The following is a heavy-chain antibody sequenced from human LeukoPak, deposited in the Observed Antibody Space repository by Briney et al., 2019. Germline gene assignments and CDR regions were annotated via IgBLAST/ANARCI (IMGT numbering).Heavy chain of an antibody. Sequence: GGSLRLSCAASGFTFSSYGMHWVRQAPRKVLEWVAFIRYDGSNKYYADSVKGRFTISRDNSKNTMYLQMNSLRAQDTAVYYCAKGGDYFDSWGQGTLVTVSS. CDR3: AKGGDYFDS. J-gene: IGHJ4*02. CDR1: GFTFSSYG. CDR2: IRYDGSNK. V-gene: IGHV3-30*02.